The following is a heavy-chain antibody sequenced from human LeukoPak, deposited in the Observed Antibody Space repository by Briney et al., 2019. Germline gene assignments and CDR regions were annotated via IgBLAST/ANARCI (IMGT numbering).Heavy chain of an antibody. Sequence: ASVKVSCKTSGYTFTDYYMHWVRQAPGQGLEWMGWINPKSGGTSYAQKFQGRVTMTRDTSISTAYMELSSLRSDDTAVYYCARGGNFYGSGRDYFDYWGQGTLVTVPS. CDR1: GYTFTDYY. D-gene: IGHD3-10*01. CDR2: INPKSGGT. V-gene: IGHV1-2*02. J-gene: IGHJ4*02. CDR3: ARGGNFYGSGRDYFDY.